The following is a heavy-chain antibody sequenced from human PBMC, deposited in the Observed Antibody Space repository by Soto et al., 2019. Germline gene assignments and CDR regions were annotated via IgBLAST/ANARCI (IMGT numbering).Heavy chain of an antibody. CDR1: GYTFTSHG. J-gene: IGHJ6*02. D-gene: IGHD4-17*01. Sequence: QVQLLQSGAEMKKPGASVKVSCKASGYTFTSHGITWVRQAPGQGLDWMGWISAYNGNIDYAQKLQGRVTMTTDTCTXXAYMELRSLRFDDTAVYYCARLLRWSTGYYYTMDVWGQGTTVSVSS. CDR2: ISAYNGNI. CDR3: ARLLRWSTGYYYTMDV. V-gene: IGHV1-18*01.